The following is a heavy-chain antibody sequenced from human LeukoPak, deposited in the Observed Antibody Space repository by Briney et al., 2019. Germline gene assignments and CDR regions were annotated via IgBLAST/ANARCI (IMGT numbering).Heavy chain of an antibody. CDR2: INHSGST. CDR1: GGSFSGYY. J-gene: IGHJ5*02. V-gene: IGHV4-34*01. Sequence: SETLSLTCAVYGGSFSGYYWSWIRQPPGKGLEWIGEINHSGSTNYNPSLKSRVTISADTSENQFSLKLTSVTAADTAMYYCARHKGYSTPLNWFDPWGQGTLVTVSS. D-gene: IGHD6-13*01. CDR3: ARHKGYSTPLNWFDP.